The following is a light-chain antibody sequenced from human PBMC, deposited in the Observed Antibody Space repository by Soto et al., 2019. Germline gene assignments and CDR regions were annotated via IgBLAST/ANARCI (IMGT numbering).Light chain of an antibody. V-gene: IGKV3-11*01. CDR1: QSVSSY. Sequence: IVLTPSPSTLSLTTEERATLSCRASQSVSSYLAWYQQTPGQAPRLLIYDASNRATGIPARFSVSGSGTDFTLTISSLEPEDFAVYYCQQRSNWPRITFGQGTRLEIK. CDR3: QQRSNWPRIT. J-gene: IGKJ5*01. CDR2: DAS.